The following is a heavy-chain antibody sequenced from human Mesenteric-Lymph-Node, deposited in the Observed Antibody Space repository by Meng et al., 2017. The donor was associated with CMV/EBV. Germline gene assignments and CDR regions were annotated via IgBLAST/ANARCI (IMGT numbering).Heavy chain of an antibody. CDR3: ARGDKPKNFDY. V-gene: IGHV4-38-2*02. CDR1: GYSISSGYY. J-gene: IGHJ4*02. Sequence: SETLSLTCIVPGYSISSGYYWGWIRQPPGKGLEWIGSIYHSGSTNYNPSLKSRVTISVDTSKNQFSLKLSSVTAADTAVYYCARGDKPKNFDYWGQGTPVTVSS. CDR2: IYHSGST.